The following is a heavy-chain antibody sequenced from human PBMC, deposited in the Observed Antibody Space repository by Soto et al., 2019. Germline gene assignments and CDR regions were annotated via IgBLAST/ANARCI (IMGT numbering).Heavy chain of an antibody. Sequence: SETLSLTCSVSGYSVTSSDYYWAWIRQPPGKGLEWIGSMFYSGLTYYNPSLKSRVTLSVDTSNNQFTLEMRSVTAADTAVYYCASIRYYDISGAMDVWGQGATVTVSS. J-gene: IGHJ6*02. CDR3: ASIRYYDISGAMDV. D-gene: IGHD3-22*01. CDR1: GYSVTSSDYY. CDR2: MFYSGLT. V-gene: IGHV4-39*01.